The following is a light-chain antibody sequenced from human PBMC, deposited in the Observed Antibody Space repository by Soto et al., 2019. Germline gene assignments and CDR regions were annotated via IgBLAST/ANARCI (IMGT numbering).Light chain of an antibody. CDR3: QQGKSFPLP. J-gene: IGKJ4*01. V-gene: IGKV1-12*01. CDR1: QDINKW. Sequence: DIQMTQSPSSVSASVGDRVTITCRASQDINKWLAWYQQKPGLAPNLVIYTASRLHGGGPSRFSGSASGTHFTLTISSLQPEDVATYYCQQGKSFPLPFGGGTKVEI. CDR2: TAS.